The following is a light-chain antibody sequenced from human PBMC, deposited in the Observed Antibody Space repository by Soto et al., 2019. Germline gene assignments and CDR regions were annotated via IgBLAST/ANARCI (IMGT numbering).Light chain of an antibody. CDR3: QQYHSTPRT. CDR2: WAS. V-gene: IGKV4-1*01. CDR1: QSVLYSSNNKNY. J-gene: IGKJ1*01. Sequence: DIVMTQSPDSLAVSLGERATINCKSSQSVLYSSNNKNYLAWYQQKPGQPPKLLIYWASTRESGVPDRFSGSGSGTDFNLTISSLQAEDVAVYYCQQYHSTPRTFGQGTKVEIK.